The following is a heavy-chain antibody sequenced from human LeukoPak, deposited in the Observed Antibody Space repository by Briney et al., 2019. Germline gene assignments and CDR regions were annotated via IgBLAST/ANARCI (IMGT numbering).Heavy chain of an antibody. CDR1: GDTFRTNA. V-gene: IGHV1-69*13. J-gene: IGHJ4*01. Sequence: SVKVSCKAPGDTFRTNAISWVRQAPGQGLKWMGSIIPMFGRTKYAPKFQGRVTITADESTTTSYMELSSLRSEDTAVYYCATEYYGSGSYYLDYWGHGILVTVSS. D-gene: IGHD3-10*01. CDR2: IIPMFGRT. CDR3: ATEYYGSGSYYLDY.